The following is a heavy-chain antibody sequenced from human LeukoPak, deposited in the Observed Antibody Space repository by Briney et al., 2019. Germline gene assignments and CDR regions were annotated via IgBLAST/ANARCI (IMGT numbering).Heavy chain of an antibody. D-gene: IGHD6-19*01. V-gene: IGHV3-30*03. CDR1: GFTFSSYG. J-gene: IGHJ3*02. CDR2: ISYDGSNK. CDR3: ATSMYSSGWFAFDI. Sequence: GGSLRLSCAASGFTFSSYGMHWVRQAPGKGLEWVAVISYDGSNKYYADSVKGRFTISRDNSKNTLYLQMNSLRAEDTAVYYCATSMYSSGWFAFDIWGQGTMVTVSS.